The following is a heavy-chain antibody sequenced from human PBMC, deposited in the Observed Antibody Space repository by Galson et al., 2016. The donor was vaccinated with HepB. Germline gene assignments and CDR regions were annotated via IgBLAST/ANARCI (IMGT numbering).Heavy chain of an antibody. D-gene: IGHD1-26*01. Sequence: SLRLSCAAPGFTFSSYWMHWVRQVPGKGLVMVARTNTDGSDTGYADSVKGRFTISRDNAKNTIYQQMNTLRAEDTAVYYCARDYLTYTGSYLYSWGQGTLVTVSS. CDR1: GFTFSSYW. CDR2: TNTDGSDT. V-gene: IGHV3-74*01. J-gene: IGHJ4*02. CDR3: ARDYLTYTGSYLYS.